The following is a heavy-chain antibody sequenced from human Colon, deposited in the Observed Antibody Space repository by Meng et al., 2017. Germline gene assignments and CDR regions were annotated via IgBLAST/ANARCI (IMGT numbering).Heavy chain of an antibody. CDR2: SSTSGGAT. Sequence: GESLKISCAASRFSLSNYGMGWVRQAPGKGLEWVSGSSTSGGATYYADSVKGRFTISRDNSQNTLYLQMDSLRAEDSAVYYCAKRLIAVAGRGSYYYYGIDVWGQGTTVTVSS. V-gene: IGHV3-23*01. CDR3: AKRLIAVAGRGSYYYYGIDV. J-gene: IGHJ6*02. CDR1: RFSLSNYG. D-gene: IGHD6-19*01.